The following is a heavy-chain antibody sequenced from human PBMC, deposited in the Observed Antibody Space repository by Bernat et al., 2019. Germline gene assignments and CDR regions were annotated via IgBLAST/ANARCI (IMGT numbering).Heavy chain of an antibody. J-gene: IGHJ4*02. CDR1: GYTFTGYY. Sequence: QVQLVQSGAEVKKPGASVKVSCKASGYTFTGYYMHWVRQAPGQGLEWMGWINPNSGGTNYAQKVQGWVTMTRDTSISTAYMELSRLRSDDTAVYYCASGGGIAAADSEFDYRGQGTLVTVSS. CDR2: INPNSGGT. D-gene: IGHD6-13*01. V-gene: IGHV1-2*04. CDR3: ASGGGIAAADSEFDY.